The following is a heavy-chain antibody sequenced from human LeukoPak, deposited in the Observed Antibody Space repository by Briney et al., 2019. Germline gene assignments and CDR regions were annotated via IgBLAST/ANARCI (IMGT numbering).Heavy chain of an antibody. D-gene: IGHD3-22*01. Sequence: GGSLRLSCAASGFTFSSYAMSWVRQAPGQGLEWVSAISGSGGSTYYADSVKGRFTISRDNSKNTLYLQMNSLRAEDTAVYYCAKDHYYDSAHYFDYWGQGTLVTVSS. V-gene: IGHV3-23*01. CDR1: GFTFSSYA. CDR2: ISGSGGST. J-gene: IGHJ4*02. CDR3: AKDHYYDSAHYFDY.